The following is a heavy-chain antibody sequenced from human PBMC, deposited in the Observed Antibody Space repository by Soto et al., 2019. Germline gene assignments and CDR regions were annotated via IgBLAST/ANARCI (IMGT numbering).Heavy chain of an antibody. V-gene: IGHV4-34*01. CDR3: ARESESGTVTTSGNWFDP. Sequence: SETLSLTCAVYGGSFSGYYWSWIRQPPGKGLEWIGEINHSGSTNYNPSLKSRVTISVDTSKNQFSLKLSSVTAADTAVYYCARESESGTVTTSGNWFDPWGQGTLVTVSS. CDR1: GGSFSGYY. D-gene: IGHD4-17*01. J-gene: IGHJ5*02. CDR2: INHSGST.